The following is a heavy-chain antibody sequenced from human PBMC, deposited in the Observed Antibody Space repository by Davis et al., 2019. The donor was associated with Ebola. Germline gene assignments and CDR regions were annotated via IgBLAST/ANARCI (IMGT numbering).Heavy chain of an antibody. CDR3: ARYSTSHFGAFDI. CDR1: GDSISSGDYY. Sequence: PSETLSLTCSVSGDSISSGDYYWTWIRQPPGKGLEWIGYIYYSGSTYYNPSLKSRVTISVDMSKNQFSLKLSSVTAADTAVYYCARYSTSHFGAFDIWGQGTTVTVSS. J-gene: IGHJ3*02. V-gene: IGHV4-30-4*08. CDR2: IYYSGST. D-gene: IGHD6-6*01.